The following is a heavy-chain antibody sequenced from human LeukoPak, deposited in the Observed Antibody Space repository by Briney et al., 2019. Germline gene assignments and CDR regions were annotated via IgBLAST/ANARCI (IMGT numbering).Heavy chain of an antibody. V-gene: IGHV1-69*13. Sequence: VKVSCKASGGTFSSYAISWVRQAPGQGLEWMGGIIPIFGTANYAQKFQGRVTITADKSTSTAYMELSSLRSEDTAVYYCARSSIIAAAGPYYFDYWGQGTLVTVSS. CDR3: ARSSIIAAAGPYYFDY. CDR1: GGTFSSYA. CDR2: IIPIFGTA. J-gene: IGHJ4*02. D-gene: IGHD6-13*01.